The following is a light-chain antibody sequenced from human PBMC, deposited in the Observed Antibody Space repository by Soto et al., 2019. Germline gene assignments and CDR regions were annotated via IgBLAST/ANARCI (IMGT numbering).Light chain of an antibody. CDR1: QSVSSS. Sequence: EIGMTQSPATLSVSPGERATLSCRARQSVSSSLAWYQQKPGQAPRLLIYGASTRATGIPARFSGSGFGTDFTLTISSLQSEDFAVYYCQQYGSFGQGTRLEIK. J-gene: IGKJ5*01. CDR3: QQYGS. V-gene: IGKV3-15*01. CDR2: GAS.